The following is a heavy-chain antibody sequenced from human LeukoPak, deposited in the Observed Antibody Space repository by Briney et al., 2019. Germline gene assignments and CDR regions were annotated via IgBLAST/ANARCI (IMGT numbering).Heavy chain of an antibody. J-gene: IGHJ4*02. Sequence: SETLSLTCTVSGGSISSGSYYWSWIRQPAGKGLEWIGRIYTSGSTNYNPSLKSRVTISVDTSKNQFSLKLSSVTAADTAVYYCALIAAAVDYWGQGTLVTVSS. V-gene: IGHV4-61*02. CDR1: GGSISSGSYY. D-gene: IGHD6-13*01. CDR2: IYTSGST. CDR3: ALIAAAVDY.